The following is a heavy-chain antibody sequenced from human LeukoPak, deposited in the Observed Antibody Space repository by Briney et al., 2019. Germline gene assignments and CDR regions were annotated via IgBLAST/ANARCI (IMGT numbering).Heavy chain of an antibody. V-gene: IGHV3-23*01. D-gene: IGHD3-10*01. J-gene: IGHJ4*02. Sequence: GGSLRLSCVGSGFRFGSYTMSWVRQAPGKGLEWVAGISVPGEVTHYAESVKGRFSISRDNSKNTLFLQMSSLRSEDTAVYYCAEHYASWGQGTQVTVSA. CDR2: ISVPGEVT. CDR3: AEHYAS. CDR1: GFRFGSYT.